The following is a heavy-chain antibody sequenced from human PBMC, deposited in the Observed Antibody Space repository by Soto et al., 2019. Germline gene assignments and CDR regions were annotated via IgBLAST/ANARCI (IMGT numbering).Heavy chain of an antibody. CDR3: ARDEDYYDSSGEEASDY. CDR1: GFTFSSYS. Sequence: EVQLVESGGGLVKPGGSLRLSCAASGFTFSSYSMTWVRQALGKGLEWVSSISSSSSYIYYADSVKGRFTISKDNAKNSLYLQMNSLRAEDTAVYYCARDEDYYDSSGEEASDYWGQGTLVTVSS. D-gene: IGHD3-22*01. V-gene: IGHV3-21*01. J-gene: IGHJ4*02. CDR2: ISSSSSYI.